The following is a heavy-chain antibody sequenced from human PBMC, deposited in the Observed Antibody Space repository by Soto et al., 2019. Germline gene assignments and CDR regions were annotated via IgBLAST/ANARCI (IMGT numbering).Heavy chain of an antibody. CDR2: FYYSGST. J-gene: IGHJ5*02. V-gene: IGHV4-59*06. CDR1: GASISSYY. CDR3: ARSVFP. Sequence: SETLSLTCTVSGASISSYYWNWIRQHPGKGLEWIGYFYYSGSTYYNPSLKSRVTISVNTSKNQFSLKLSSVTAADTAVYYCARSVFPWGQGTLVTVSS.